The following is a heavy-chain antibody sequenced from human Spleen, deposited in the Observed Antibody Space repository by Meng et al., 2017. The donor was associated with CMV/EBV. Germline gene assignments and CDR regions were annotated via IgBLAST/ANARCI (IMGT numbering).Heavy chain of an antibody. CDR1: GYTFTGYY. J-gene: IGHJ5*02. D-gene: IGHD5-24*01. CDR3: ARDQVEMATIMDNWFDP. CDR2: INPNSGGT. Sequence: ASVKVSCKASGYTFTGYYMHWVRQAPGQGLEWMGWINPNSGGTNYAQKFQGRVTMTRDTSISTAYMELSRLRSDDTAVYYCARDQVEMATIMDNWFDPWGQGTLVTVSS. V-gene: IGHV1-2*02.